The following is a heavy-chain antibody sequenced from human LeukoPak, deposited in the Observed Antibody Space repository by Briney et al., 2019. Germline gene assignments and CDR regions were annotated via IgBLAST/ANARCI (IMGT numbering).Heavy chain of an antibody. CDR1: GFTFSGYW. V-gene: IGHV3-74*01. CDR3: ARDDAFRGVAMDV. D-gene: IGHD3-16*01. Sequence: PGGSLRLSCAASGFTFSGYWMHWVHQVPGKGLVWVSRLNTDGSSTSYADSVKGRFTISRDGAKNTLYLQMSSLRAEDTAVYYCARDDAFRGVAMDVWGQGTTVTVSS. J-gene: IGHJ6*02. CDR2: LNTDGSST.